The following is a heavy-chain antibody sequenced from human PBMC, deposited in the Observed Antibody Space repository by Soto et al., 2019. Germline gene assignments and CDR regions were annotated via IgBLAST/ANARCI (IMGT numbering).Heavy chain of an antibody. D-gene: IGHD3-9*01. V-gene: IGHV1-2*02. CDR2: INPNSGGT. CDR1: GYTFTGYY. J-gene: IGHJ5*02. CDR3: ARHYDILTGPNWFDP. Sequence: ASVKVSCKASGYTFTGYYMHWVRQAPGQGLEWMGWINPNSGGTNYAQKFQDRVTMTRDTSISTAYMELSRLRSDDTAVYYCARHYDILTGPNWFDPWGQGTLVTVSS.